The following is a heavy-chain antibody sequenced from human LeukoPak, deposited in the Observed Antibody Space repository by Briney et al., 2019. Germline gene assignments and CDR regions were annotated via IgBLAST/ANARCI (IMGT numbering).Heavy chain of an antibody. V-gene: IGHV4-59*01. CDR3: ARSTQDSSTSFDY. CDR1: GGSITNYY. J-gene: IGHJ4*02. CDR2: IYHSGST. Sequence: PSETLSLTCTVSGGSITNYYWSWIRQPPGKGLEYIGFIYHSGSTNYNPSLKGRVTMSVDKSKNQCSLRLSSVTAADTAIYFCARSTQDSSTSFDYWGQGTLVTVSS. D-gene: IGHD6-6*01.